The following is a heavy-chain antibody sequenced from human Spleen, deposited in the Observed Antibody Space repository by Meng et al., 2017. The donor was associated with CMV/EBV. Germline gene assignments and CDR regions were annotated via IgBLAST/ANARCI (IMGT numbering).Heavy chain of an antibody. J-gene: IGHJ4*02. D-gene: IGHD3-3*01. CDR2: IKSKTDGGTT. V-gene: IGHV3-15*01. Sequence: GESLKISCAASGFTFSNAWMSWARQAPGKGLDWVGRIKSKTDGGTTDYAAPVKGRFTISRDDSKNTLYLQMNSLKTEDTAVYYCTTLYYDFWSGYYGAHDYWGQGTLVTVSS. CDR1: GFTFSNAW. CDR3: TTLYYDFWSGYYGAHDY.